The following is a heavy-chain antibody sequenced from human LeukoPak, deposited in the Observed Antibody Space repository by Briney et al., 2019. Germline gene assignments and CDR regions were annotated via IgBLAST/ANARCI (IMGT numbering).Heavy chain of an antibody. J-gene: IGHJ5*02. V-gene: IGHV3-23*01. D-gene: IGHD2-8*02. Sequence: GGSLRLSCTVSGFTVSINSMSWVRQAPGKGLEWVSSIFPSGGEIHYADSVRGRFTISRDNSKSTLSLQMNSLRAEDTAIYYCATYRQVLLPFEPWGQGTLVTVSS. CDR1: GFTVSINS. CDR2: IFPSGGEI. CDR3: ATYRQVLLPFEP.